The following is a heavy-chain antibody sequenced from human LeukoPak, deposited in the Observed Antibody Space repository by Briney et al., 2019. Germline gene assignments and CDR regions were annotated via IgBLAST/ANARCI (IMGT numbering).Heavy chain of an antibody. D-gene: IGHD2-2*01. CDR2: INSNSGGT. CDR3: AVEVVVPAAIYPYYFDY. CDR1: GYTLSELS. J-gene: IGHJ4*02. Sequence: ASVKVSCKVSGYTLSELSMHWVRQAPGKGLEWMGWINSNSGGTNYAQKFQGRVTMTRDTSISTAYMELSSLRSDDTAVYYCAVEVVVPAAIYPYYFDYWGQGTLVTVSS. V-gene: IGHV1-2*02.